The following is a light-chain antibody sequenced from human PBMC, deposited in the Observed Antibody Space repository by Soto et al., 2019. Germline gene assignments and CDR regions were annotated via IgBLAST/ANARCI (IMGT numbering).Light chain of an antibody. CDR3: SSYTTTTAWV. CDR1: SSDVGAYRY. J-gene: IGLJ3*02. Sequence: QSALTQPASVSGSPGQSITISCTGSSSDVGAYRYVSWFQQHPGRAPKLIIYEVSNRPSGVSDRFSVSKSGNTASLTISGLKAEDEADYYGSSYTTTTAWVFGGGTKLTVL. V-gene: IGLV2-14*01. CDR2: EVS.